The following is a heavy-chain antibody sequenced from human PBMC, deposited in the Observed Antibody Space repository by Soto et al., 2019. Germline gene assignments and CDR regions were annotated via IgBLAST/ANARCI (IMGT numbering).Heavy chain of an antibody. CDR3: ATSWFDFLYHFDY. Sequence: EVPLLDSGGGLVQPGGSLRLSCAASGFIFKHYAMNWIRQAPGKGLEWVSSVSGSGDKTYYADSVKGRFTISRDNSKNTLYLDMSSLRAEDTAIYYCATSWFDFLYHFDYWGQGALVLVSS. D-gene: IGHD3-10*01. CDR2: VSGSGDKT. J-gene: IGHJ4*02. V-gene: IGHV3-23*01. CDR1: GFIFKHYA.